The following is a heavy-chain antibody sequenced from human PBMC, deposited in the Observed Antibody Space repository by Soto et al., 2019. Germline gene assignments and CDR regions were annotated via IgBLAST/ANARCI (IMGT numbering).Heavy chain of an antibody. V-gene: IGHV4-4*02. CDR2: IYHSGRT. Sequence: SETLSIPCGVSSGSITTRNYWRWVRQPPGKGLEWIGEIYHSGRTHYNPSLKSRVTISVDKSMNQFSLRLTSVTAADTAVYYCARDRSSGGAYSRRWIDPWGQGLLVT. CDR1: SGSITTRNY. J-gene: IGHJ5*02. D-gene: IGHD5-12*01. CDR3: ARDRSSGGAYSRRWIDP.